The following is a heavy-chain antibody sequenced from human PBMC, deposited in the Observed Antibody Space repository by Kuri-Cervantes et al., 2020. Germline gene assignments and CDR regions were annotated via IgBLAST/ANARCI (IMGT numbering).Heavy chain of an antibody. CDR1: GFTFSSYA. CDR3: ARDIARRQSYSSSALGIYYYGMDV. V-gene: IGHV3-30-3*01. D-gene: IGHD6-6*01. Sequence: GGSLRLSCAASGFTFSSYAMHWVRQAPGKGLEWVAVISYDGSNKYYADSAKGRFTISRDNSKNTLYLQMNSLRAEDTAVYYCARDIARRQSYSSSALGIYYYGMDVWGQGTTVTVSS. J-gene: IGHJ6*02. CDR2: ISYDGSNK.